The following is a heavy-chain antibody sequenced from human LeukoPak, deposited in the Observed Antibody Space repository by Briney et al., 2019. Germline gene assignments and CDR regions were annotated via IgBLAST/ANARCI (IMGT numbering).Heavy chain of an antibody. J-gene: IGHJ4*02. Sequence: GGSLRLSCAAPGFTFSSYDMHWVRQAPGKGLEWVTVISYDESNQYYADSVKGRFTISRDNSKNTLYLQMNSLRAEDTAVYYCAKSLPKSYYFDYWGQGTLVTVSS. CDR1: GFTFSSYD. CDR3: AKSLPKSYYFDY. CDR2: ISYDESNQ. V-gene: IGHV3-30*18.